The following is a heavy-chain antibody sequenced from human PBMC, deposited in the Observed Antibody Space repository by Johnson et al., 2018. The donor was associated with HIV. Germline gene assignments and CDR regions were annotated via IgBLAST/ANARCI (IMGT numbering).Heavy chain of an antibody. D-gene: IGHD3/OR15-3a*01. Sequence: QVQLVESGGGVVQPGRSLRLSCAASGFTFSSYGMHWVRQAPGKGLEWVAVIWYDGSNKYYADSVKGRFTVSRDNYKNTLYLQMNSLRAEDTAVYYCAKDKFMFLDNPVDAVDVWGQGTMVTFSS. V-gene: IGHV3-33*06. CDR3: AKDKFMFLDNPVDAVDV. CDR1: GFTFSSYG. J-gene: IGHJ3*01. CDR2: IWYDGSNK.